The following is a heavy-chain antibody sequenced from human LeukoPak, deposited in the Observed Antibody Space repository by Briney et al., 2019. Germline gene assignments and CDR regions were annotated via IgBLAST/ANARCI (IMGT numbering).Heavy chain of an antibody. Sequence: GGSLRLSCAASGFTFSSYDVSWVRQAPGKGREGVSSISYTGTYIYYADSVKGRFTISRDNAQNSLYLQMNSLRAEDTAIYYCVRDRGTYRPIDYWGQGTLVTVSS. D-gene: IGHD1-26*01. CDR1: GFTFSSYD. V-gene: IGHV3-21*04. J-gene: IGHJ4*02. CDR3: VRDRGTYRPIDY. CDR2: ISYTGTYI.